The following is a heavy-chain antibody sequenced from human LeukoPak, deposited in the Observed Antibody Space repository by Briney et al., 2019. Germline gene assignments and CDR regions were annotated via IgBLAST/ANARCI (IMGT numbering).Heavy chain of an antibody. V-gene: IGHV3-23*01. CDR2: VSGNGGST. D-gene: IGHD1-1*01. J-gene: IGHJ5*02. Sequence: SGGSLRLSCAASGFTFSSYAMSWVRQAPGKGLEWISTVSGNGGSTYYADSVKGRFTISRDNSKNTLYLQMNSLRAEDTAVYYCAESLVGTLRGFDPWGQGILVTVSS. CDR3: AESLVGTLRGFDP. CDR1: GFTFSSYA.